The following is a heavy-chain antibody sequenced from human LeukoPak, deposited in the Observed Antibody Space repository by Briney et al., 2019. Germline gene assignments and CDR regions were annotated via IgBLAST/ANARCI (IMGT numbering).Heavy chain of an antibody. CDR1: GFTVSSNY. CDR2: IYAGGTA. J-gene: IGHJ2*01. CDR3: ARAFTWANWYFDL. Sequence: GGSLRLSCAASGFTVSSNYMTWVRQAPWKGREWVSVIYAGGTAYYADSVKGRFTISRDNSKNTLYLLMNSLRADDTAVYYCARAFTWANWYFDLWGRGTLVTVSS. D-gene: IGHD7-27*01. V-gene: IGHV3-53*01.